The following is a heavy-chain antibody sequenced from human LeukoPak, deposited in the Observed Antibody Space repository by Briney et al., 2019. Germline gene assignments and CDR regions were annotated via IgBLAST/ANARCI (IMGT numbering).Heavy chain of an antibody. Sequence: PGGSLRLSCAASGFTFSSYWMHWVRQAPGKGLVWVSRINSDGSSTSYADSVKGRFTISRDNAKNTLYLQMNSLRAEDTAVYYCARLGQAARRDHSFDYWGQGTLVTVSS. D-gene: IGHD6-6*01. CDR2: INSDGSST. CDR1: GFTFSSYW. J-gene: IGHJ4*02. CDR3: ARLGQAARRDHSFDY. V-gene: IGHV3-74*01.